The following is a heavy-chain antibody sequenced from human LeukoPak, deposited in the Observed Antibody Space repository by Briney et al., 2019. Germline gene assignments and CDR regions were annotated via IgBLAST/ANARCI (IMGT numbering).Heavy chain of an antibody. CDR1: GGSISSGDYY. J-gene: IGHJ3*02. D-gene: IGHD4/OR15-4a*01. CDR3: ARDPNLDAFDI. Sequence: SETLSLTCTVSGGSISSGDYYWSWIRQPPGKGLEWIGYIYHSGSTYYNPSLKSRVTISVDRSKNQFSLKLSSVTAADTAVYYCARDPNLDAFDIWGQGTMVIVSS. CDR2: IYHSGST. V-gene: IGHV4-30-2*01.